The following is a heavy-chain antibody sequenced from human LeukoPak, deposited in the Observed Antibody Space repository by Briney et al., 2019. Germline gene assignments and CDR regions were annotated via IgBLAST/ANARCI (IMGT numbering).Heavy chain of an antibody. J-gene: IGHJ3*02. CDR2: IYHSGST. CDR3: ARIQGRNAFDI. Sequence: SETLSLTCTVSGGSISSGGYYWSWIRQPPGEGLEWIGYIYHSGSTYYNPSLKSRVTISVDRSKNQFSLKLSSVTAADTAVYYCARIQGRNAFDIWGQGTMVTVSS. CDR1: GGSISSGGYY. V-gene: IGHV4-30-2*01.